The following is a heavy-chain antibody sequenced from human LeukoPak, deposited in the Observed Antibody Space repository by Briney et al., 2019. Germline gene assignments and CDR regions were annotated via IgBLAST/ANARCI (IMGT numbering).Heavy chain of an antibody. D-gene: IGHD2-2*01. J-gene: IGHJ4*02. Sequence: ASVKVSCKASGYSFTSYYMNWVRQAPGQGLEWMGMINPSGGSTTYAQKFQGRVTMTTDTSTSTAYMELRSLRSDDTAVYYCARDPGLRYCSSTSCYDSYYFDYWGQGTLVTVSS. V-gene: IGHV1-46*01. CDR2: INPSGGST. CDR1: GYSFTSYY. CDR3: ARDPGLRYCSSTSCYDSYYFDY.